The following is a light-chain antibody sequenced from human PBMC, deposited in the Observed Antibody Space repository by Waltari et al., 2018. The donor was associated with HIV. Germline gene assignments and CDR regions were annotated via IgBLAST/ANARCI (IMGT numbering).Light chain of an antibody. Sequence: DIVMTQSPDSLAVSLGERATVKCRSSRTVFFNSTNQNFLAWYQQKPGQSPKVLFYWASTRASGVPDRFTASWSGTDFSLTISGLQADDVAVYYCQQYFTIGPGFGGGTKLEIK. CDR3: QQYFTIGPG. V-gene: IGKV4-1*01. CDR1: RTVFFNSTNQNF. J-gene: IGKJ4*01. CDR2: WAS.